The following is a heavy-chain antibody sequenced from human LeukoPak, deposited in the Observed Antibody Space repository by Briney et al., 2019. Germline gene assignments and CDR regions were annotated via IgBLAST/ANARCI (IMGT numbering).Heavy chain of an antibody. CDR2: IYYSGST. V-gene: IGHV4-59*01. D-gene: IGHD3-16*01. Sequence: KPSETLSLTCTVSGGSISGYYWSWIRQPPGKGLEWIGYIYYSGSTNYNPSLKSRVTISVDTSKNQFSLKLSSVTAADTAVYYCARDPWGQTGYFDYWGQGTLVTVSS. CDR3: ARDPWGQTGYFDY. CDR1: GGSISGYY. J-gene: IGHJ4*02.